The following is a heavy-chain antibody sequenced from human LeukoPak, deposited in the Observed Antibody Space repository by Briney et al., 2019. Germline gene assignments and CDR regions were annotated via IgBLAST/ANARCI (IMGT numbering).Heavy chain of an antibody. D-gene: IGHD3-3*01. CDR2: INPNSGGT. CDR1: GYTFTGYY. Sequence: ASVKVSCEPSGYTFTGYYMHWVRQAPGQGLEWVSWINPNSGGTNYAQKFQGRVTMTRDTSISTAYMELSRLRSDDTAVYYCASFPIFGVVSHFDYWGQGTLVTVSS. V-gene: IGHV1-2*02. J-gene: IGHJ4*02. CDR3: ASFPIFGVVSHFDY.